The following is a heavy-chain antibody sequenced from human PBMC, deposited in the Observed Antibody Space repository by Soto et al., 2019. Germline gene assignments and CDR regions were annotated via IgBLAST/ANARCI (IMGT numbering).Heavy chain of an antibody. CDR3: ARHHDAGYYFDY. CDR1: GRAISSSTYY. CDR2: VYKSGGT. Sequence: PSETLSLTCSVSGRAISSSTYYWVWIRQSPGKGLEWIGRVYKSGGTYYNPSLKSRVSMSVDTPNNQFSLKINSVTAADTALYYCARHHDAGYYFDYWGQG. V-gene: IGHV4-39*01. J-gene: IGHJ4*02.